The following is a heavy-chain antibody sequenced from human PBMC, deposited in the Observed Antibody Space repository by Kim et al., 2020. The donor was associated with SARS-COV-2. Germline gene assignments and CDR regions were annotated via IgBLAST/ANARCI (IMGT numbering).Heavy chain of an antibody. Sequence: SETLSLTCTVSGGSVSTNVYWSWIRQEPGKGLEWIGYIYSSGSGYYNPSLKSRVTISIATSKNQFSLKLSSVTAADTAVYYCARAGASYGGNSLFDYWGQGTLVTVSS. J-gene: IGHJ4*02. CDR3: ARAGASYGGNSLFDY. D-gene: IGHD4-17*01. V-gene: IGHV4-31*03. CDR1: GGSVSTNVY. CDR2: IYSSGSG.